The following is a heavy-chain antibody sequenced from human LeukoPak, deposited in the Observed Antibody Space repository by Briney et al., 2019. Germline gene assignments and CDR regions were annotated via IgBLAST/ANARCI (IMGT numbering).Heavy chain of an antibody. CDR3: ARGYCSSTSCLSPFDY. J-gene: IGHJ4*02. CDR1: GGTFSSYA. V-gene: IGHV1-69*05. Sequence: SVKVSYKASGGTFSSYAISWVRQAPGQGLEWMGRIIPIFGTANHAQKFQGRVTITTDESTSTAYMELSSLRSEDTAVYYCARGYCSSTSCLSPFDYWGQGTLVTVSS. D-gene: IGHD2-2*01. CDR2: IIPIFGTA.